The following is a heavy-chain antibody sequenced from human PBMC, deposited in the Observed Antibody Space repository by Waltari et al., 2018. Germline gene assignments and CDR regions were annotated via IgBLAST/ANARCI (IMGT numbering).Heavy chain of an antibody. V-gene: IGHV4-38-2*01. CDR1: GYSISSGYY. Sequence: QMQLHESGPGLVKSSETLSLTCAVSGYSISSGYYWGWIRQPPGKGLEWIGIIYQSGSTYYNPSLKSRITISLDTSKNQFSLKLNSVTAADTAVYYCARHQVGGRDFEYWGQGTLVTVSS. CDR2: IYQSGST. D-gene: IGHD1-26*01. CDR3: ARHQVGGRDFEY. J-gene: IGHJ4*02.